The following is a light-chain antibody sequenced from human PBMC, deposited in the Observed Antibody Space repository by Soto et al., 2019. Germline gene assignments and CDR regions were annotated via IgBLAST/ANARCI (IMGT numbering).Light chain of an antibody. CDR3: CTRTGSNPHV. V-gene: IGLV2-11*01. J-gene: IGLJ1*01. Sequence: QSALTQPGSVSGSPGQSVTISCTATGSDVGDHNFVSWYQQHPGKVPKLIIYEVSKRPSGVPDRFSGSKSGNTASLAISGLQVDDDADCYCCTRTGSNPHVFGTGTKLTVL. CDR2: EVS. CDR1: GSDVGDHNF.